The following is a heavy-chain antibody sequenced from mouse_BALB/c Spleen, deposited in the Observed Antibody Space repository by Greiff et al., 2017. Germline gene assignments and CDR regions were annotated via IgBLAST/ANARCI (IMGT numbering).Heavy chain of an antibody. D-gene: IGHD2-4*01. V-gene: IGHV3-2*02. CDR1: GYSITSDYA. Sequence: VQLQQSGPGLVKPSQSLSLTCTVTGYSITSDYAWNWIRQFPGNKLEWMGYISYSGSTSYNPSLKSRISITRDTSKNQFFLQLNSVTTEDTATYYCARGLRRGNWFAYWGQGTLVTVSA. CDR3: ARGLRRGNWFAY. CDR2: ISYSGST. J-gene: IGHJ3*01.